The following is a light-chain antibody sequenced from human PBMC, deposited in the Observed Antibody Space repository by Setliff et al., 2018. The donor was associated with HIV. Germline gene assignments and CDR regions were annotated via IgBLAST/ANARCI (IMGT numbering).Light chain of an antibody. CDR3: SSFTSSDTVV. CDR2: EVS. Sequence: QSVLTQPASVSGSPGQSIAISRTGTGSDVGAYNYVSWYQQHPGKAPKVIIYEVSNRPSGVSNRFSGSKSGNTASPTISGLQAEDEGDYYCSSFTSSDTVVFGGGTKVTVL. V-gene: IGLV2-14*01. J-gene: IGLJ2*01. CDR1: GSDVGAYNY.